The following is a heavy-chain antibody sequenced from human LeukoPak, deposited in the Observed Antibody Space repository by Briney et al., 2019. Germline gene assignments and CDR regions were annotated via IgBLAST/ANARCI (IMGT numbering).Heavy chain of an antibody. D-gene: IGHD2-21*02. Sequence: PGGSLRLSCAASGFTFDDYAMSWVRQAPGKGLEWVSGINWNGGSTGYADSVKGRFAISRDNAKNSLFLQMNSLRAEDSALYYCARLFCGGDCFSVDYFYNYGTDVWGQGTTVTVSS. CDR3: ARLFCGGDCFSVDYFYNYGTDV. J-gene: IGHJ6*02. CDR2: INWNGGST. V-gene: IGHV3-20*04. CDR1: GFTFDDYA.